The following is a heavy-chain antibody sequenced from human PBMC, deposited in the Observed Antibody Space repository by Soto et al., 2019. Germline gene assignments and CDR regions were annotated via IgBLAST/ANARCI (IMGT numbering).Heavy chain of an antibody. CDR2: IISILGIA. Sequence: QVQLVQSGAEVKKPGSSVKVSCKASGGTFSSYIISWVRHAPGQGLEWMGRIISILGIANYAQKFQGRVTITADKSTSTAYMELSSLRSEDTAVYYCAREEYYYGSGAFFDYWGQGTLVTVSS. CDR1: GGTFSSYI. J-gene: IGHJ4*02. CDR3: AREEYYYGSGAFFDY. D-gene: IGHD3-10*01. V-gene: IGHV1-69*08.